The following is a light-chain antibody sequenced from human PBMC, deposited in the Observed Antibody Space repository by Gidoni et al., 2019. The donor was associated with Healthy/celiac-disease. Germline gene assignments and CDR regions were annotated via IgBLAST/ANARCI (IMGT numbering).Light chain of an antibody. CDR3: CSYAGSSTLV. V-gene: IGLV2-23*01. Sequence: QSALTQPASVSGYPGQSITISCTGTSSDVGSYNLVSWYQQHPGKAPKLMIYEGSKRPSGVSNRFSGSKSGNTASLTISGLQAEDEADYYCCSYAGSSTLVFGGGTKLTV. J-gene: IGLJ3*02. CDR1: SSDVGSYNL. CDR2: EGS.